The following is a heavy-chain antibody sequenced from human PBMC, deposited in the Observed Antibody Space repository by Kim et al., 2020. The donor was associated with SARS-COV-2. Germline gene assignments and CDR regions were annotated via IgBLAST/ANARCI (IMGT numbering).Heavy chain of an antibody. CDR2: INTHTGNA. CDR1: GYTFTYYG. Sequence: ASVKVSCKTSGYTFTYYGINWVRQAPGQGLESMGWINTHTGNATYAQGFSGRFVFSLDTSVSTAFLQITSLRAEDTAVYYCARDRGKWPDYWVHGTL. CDR3: ARDRGKWPDY. D-gene: IGHD3-16*01. V-gene: IGHV7-4-1*02. J-gene: IGHJ4*01.